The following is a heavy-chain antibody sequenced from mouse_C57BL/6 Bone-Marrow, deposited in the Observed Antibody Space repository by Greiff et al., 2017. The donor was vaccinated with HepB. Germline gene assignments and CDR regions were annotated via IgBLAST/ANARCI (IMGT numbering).Heavy chain of an antibody. CDR3: ARISDYGSSYDYAMDY. D-gene: IGHD1-1*01. V-gene: IGHV1-18*01. CDR2: INPNNGGT. J-gene: IGHJ4*01. Sequence: DVKLVESGPELVKPGASVKIPCKASGYTFTDYNMDWVKQSHGKSLEWIGDINPNNGGTIYNQKFKGKATLTVDKSSSTAYMELRSLTSEDTAVYYCARISDYGSSYDYAMDYWGQGTSVTVSS. CDR1: GYTFTDYN.